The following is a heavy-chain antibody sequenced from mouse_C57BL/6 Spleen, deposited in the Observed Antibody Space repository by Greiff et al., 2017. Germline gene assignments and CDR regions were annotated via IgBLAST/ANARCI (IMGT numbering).Heavy chain of an antibody. V-gene: IGHV1-55*01. CDR2: IYPGSGSI. Sequence: QVQLQQPGAELVKPGASVKMSCKASGYTFTSYWITWVKQRPGQGLEWIGDIYPGSGSINYTEKFKSKATLTVDTSSSTAYMQLSSLTSEDSAVYYCARGTNDYGSSHWYFDVWGTGTTVTVSS. J-gene: IGHJ1*03. D-gene: IGHD1-1*01. CDR1: GYTFTSYW. CDR3: ARGTNDYGSSHWYFDV.